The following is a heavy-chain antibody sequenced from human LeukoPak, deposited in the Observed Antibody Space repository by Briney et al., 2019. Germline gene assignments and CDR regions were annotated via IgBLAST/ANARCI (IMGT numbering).Heavy chain of an antibody. Sequence: PGGSLRLSCAASGFTFDDYGMSWVRQAPGKGLEWVSGINWNGGSTGYADSVKGRFTISRDNAKNSLYLQMNSLRAEDTALYHCARVGCSGGSCPYYYYGMDVWGQGTTVTVSS. CDR1: GFTFDDYG. D-gene: IGHD2-15*01. J-gene: IGHJ6*02. V-gene: IGHV3-20*01. CDR3: ARVGCSGGSCPYYYYGMDV. CDR2: INWNGGST.